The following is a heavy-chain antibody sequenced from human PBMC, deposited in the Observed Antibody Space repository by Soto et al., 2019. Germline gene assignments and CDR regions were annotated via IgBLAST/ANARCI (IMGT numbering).Heavy chain of an antibody. J-gene: IGHJ6*02. CDR3: VRLPGYCSGTSCYGYYVMDV. D-gene: IGHD2-2*01. Sequence: SETLSLTCTVSGGSISSSSYYWGWIRQPPGKGLEWIGSIYYSGSTYYNPSLKSRVTISVDTSKNQFSMKLTSMTAADTAVYFCVRLPGYCSGTSCYGYYVMDVWGQGTTVTVSS. V-gene: IGHV4-39*01. CDR2: IYYSGST. CDR1: GGSISSSSYY.